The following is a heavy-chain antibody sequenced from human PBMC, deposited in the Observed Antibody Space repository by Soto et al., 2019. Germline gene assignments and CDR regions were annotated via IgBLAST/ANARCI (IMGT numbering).Heavy chain of an antibody. D-gene: IGHD2-15*01. CDR3: ARAGYCSGGSCSNWFDP. Sequence: PSETLSLTYAVYGGSFSGYYWSWIRQPPGKGLEWIGEINHSGSTNYNPSLKSRVTISVDTSKNQFSLKLSSVTAADTAVYYCARAGYCSGGSCSNWFDPRGQGTLVTVSS. CDR1: GGSFSGYY. CDR2: INHSGST. J-gene: IGHJ5*02. V-gene: IGHV4-34*01.